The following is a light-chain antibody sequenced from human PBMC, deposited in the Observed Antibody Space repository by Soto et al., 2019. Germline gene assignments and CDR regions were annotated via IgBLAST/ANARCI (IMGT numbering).Light chain of an antibody. CDR1: SSDVGGYNY. CDR2: EVS. J-gene: IGLJ1*01. Sequence: QSALTQPASVSGSPGQSITISCTGTSSDVGGYNYVSWFQQHPGKAPKLMIYEVSNRPSGVSNRFSGSKSGNTASLTISGLQAEDEAHYYCSSSTSTSTHVFGRGTKGTV. CDR3: SSSTSTSTHV. V-gene: IGLV2-14*01.